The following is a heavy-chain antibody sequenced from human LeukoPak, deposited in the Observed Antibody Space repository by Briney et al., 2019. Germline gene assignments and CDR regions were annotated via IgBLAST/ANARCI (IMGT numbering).Heavy chain of an antibody. CDR1: GFTFDDYA. V-gene: IGHV3-9*03. CDR3: AKGTTGTTGGWFDP. Sequence: PGRSLRLSCAASGFTFDDYAMHWVRQAPGKGLEWVSGISWNSGNIGYADSVKGRFTTSRDNAKNSPYLQMNSLRAEDMALYYCAKGTTGTTGGWFDPWGQGTLVTVSS. J-gene: IGHJ5*02. D-gene: IGHD1-1*01. CDR2: ISWNSGNI.